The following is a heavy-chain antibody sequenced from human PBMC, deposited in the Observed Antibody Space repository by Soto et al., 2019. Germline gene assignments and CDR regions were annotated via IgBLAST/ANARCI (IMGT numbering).Heavy chain of an antibody. Sequence: ASVTVSCTTSGYTFSSYSINWVRQAPGQGLEWMAWISTNSGNTHYAERVQGRVTVTLDKSARTAFMEMWGLTSDDTAVYFCARDNGYYDFWGQGTLVTVSS. V-gene: IGHV1-18*01. CDR2: ISTNSGNT. CDR3: ARDNGYYDF. CDR1: GYTFSSYS. J-gene: IGHJ4*02. D-gene: IGHD2-8*01.